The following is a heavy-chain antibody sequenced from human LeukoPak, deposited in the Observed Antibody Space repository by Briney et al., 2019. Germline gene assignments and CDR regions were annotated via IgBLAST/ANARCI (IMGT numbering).Heavy chain of an antibody. J-gene: IGHJ3*02. Sequence: SETLSLTCTVSGGSISSYYWSWIRQPPGKGLEWIGNIHYTGSTNYNPSLKSRVTISLDMSKNQFSLKLSSVTAADTAVYYCAREQDSSWYPTDAFDIWGQGTMVTVSS. CDR3: AREQDSSWYPTDAFDI. CDR2: IHYTGST. V-gene: IGHV4-59*01. D-gene: IGHD6-13*01. CDR1: GGSISSYY.